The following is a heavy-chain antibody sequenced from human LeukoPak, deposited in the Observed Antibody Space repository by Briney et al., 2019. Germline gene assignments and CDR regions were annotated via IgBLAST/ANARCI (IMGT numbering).Heavy chain of an antibody. V-gene: IGHV4-59*01. CDR1: GGSISSYY. Sequence: SETLSLTCTVSGGSISSYYWSWIRQPPGRGLEWIGCIYYSGSTNYNPSLKSRVTISVDTSRNQFSLKLSSVTAADTAVYYCARDRALWDAFDIWGQGTMVTVSS. J-gene: IGHJ3*02. CDR3: ARDRALWDAFDI. D-gene: IGHD3-10*01. CDR2: IYYSGST.